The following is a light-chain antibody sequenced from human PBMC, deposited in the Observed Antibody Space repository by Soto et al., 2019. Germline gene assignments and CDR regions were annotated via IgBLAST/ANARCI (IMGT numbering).Light chain of an antibody. CDR3: ASWDSSLSEVL. J-gene: IGLJ2*01. CDR1: SSNIGNND. CDR2: GNS. Sequence: QSVLTQPPSVSAAPGQTVTISCSGSSSNIGNNDVSWYQQLPGTAPKLLIYGNSGRPSGISDRISGSKSGTSATLDISGLQTGDEADYYCASWDSSLSEVLFGGGTKLTVL. V-gene: IGLV1-51*01.